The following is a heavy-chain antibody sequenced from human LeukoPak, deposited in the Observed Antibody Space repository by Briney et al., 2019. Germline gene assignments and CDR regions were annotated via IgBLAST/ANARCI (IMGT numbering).Heavy chain of an antibody. CDR1: GFTFGDYA. D-gene: IGHD2-2*03. J-gene: IGHJ6*04. CDR2: IRSKAYGGTT. Sequence: GGSLRLSCTASGFTFGDYAMSWVRQAPGKGLEWVGFIRSKAYGGTTEYAASVKGRFTISRDDSESIAYLQMNSLKTEDTAVYYCTRDPGINPGYCSSTSCYYDYYYGMDVWGKGTTVTVSS. V-gene: IGHV3-49*04. CDR3: TRDPGINPGYCSSTSCYYDYYYGMDV.